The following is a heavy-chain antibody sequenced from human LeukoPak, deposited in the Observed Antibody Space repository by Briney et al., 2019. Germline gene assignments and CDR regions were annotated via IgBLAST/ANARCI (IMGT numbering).Heavy chain of an antibody. Sequence: GASVKVSCKASGYTFTGYYMHWVRQAPGQGLEWMGWINPNSGGTNYAQKFQGRVTMTRDTSISTAYMELSRLRSDDTAVYYCAREAGYSGHAGYWGQETLVTVSS. CDR2: INPNSGGT. D-gene: IGHD5-12*01. CDR3: AREAGYSGHAGY. J-gene: IGHJ4*02. CDR1: GYTFTGYY. V-gene: IGHV1-2*02.